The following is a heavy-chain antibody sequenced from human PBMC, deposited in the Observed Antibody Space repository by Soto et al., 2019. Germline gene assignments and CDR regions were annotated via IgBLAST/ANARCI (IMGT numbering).Heavy chain of an antibody. J-gene: IGHJ6*03. V-gene: IGHV3-48*01. CDR3: ARGFQYCTNGVCYPEMRDYYYYYYMDV. D-gene: IGHD2-8*01. CDR1: GFTFSSYS. CDR2: ISSSSSTI. Sequence: GGSLRLSCAASGFTFSSYSMNWVRQAPGKGLEWVSYISSSSSTIYYADSVKGRFTISRDNAKNSLYLQMNSLRAEDTAVYYCARGFQYCTNGVCYPEMRDYYYYYYMDVWGKGTTVTVSS.